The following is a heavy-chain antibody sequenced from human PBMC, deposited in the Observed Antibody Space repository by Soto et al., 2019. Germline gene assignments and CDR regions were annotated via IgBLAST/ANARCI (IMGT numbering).Heavy chain of an antibody. CDR3: AEGYCSGGSCWGFDY. J-gene: IGHJ4*02. CDR1: GYTFTGYY. Sequence: ASVKVSCKASGYTFTGYYMHWVRQAPGQGLEWMGWINPNSGGTNYAQKFQGRVTMNRDTSISTAYMELSRLRSDDTAVYYCAEGYCSGGSCWGFDYWGQGTLVTVSS. V-gene: IGHV1-2*02. D-gene: IGHD2-15*01. CDR2: INPNSGGT.